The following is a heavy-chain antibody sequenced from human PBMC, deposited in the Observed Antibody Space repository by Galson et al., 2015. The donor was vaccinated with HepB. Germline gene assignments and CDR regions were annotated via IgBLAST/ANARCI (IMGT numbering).Heavy chain of an antibody. V-gene: IGHV2-70*01. D-gene: IGHD5-18*01. Sequence: PALVKPTQTLTLTCTFSGFSLSTSGMCVSWIRQPPGKALEWLALIDWDDDKYYSTSLKTRLTISKDTSKNQVVLTMTNMDPVDTATYYCARMLRVDTAMVLDAFDIWGQGTMVIVSS. CDR3: ARMLRVDTAMVLDAFDI. CDR1: GFSLSTSGMC. CDR2: IDWDDDK. J-gene: IGHJ3*02.